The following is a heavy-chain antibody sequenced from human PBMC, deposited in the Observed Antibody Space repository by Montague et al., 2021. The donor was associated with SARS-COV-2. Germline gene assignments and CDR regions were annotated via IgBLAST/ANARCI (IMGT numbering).Heavy chain of an antibody. V-gene: IGHV4-34*01. CDR3: ARGVRVANRPDRFSYSLDV. D-gene: IGHD3-3*01. J-gene: IGHJ6*02. CDR1: GIVFPFHY. Sequence: SETLSLTCDVNGIVFPFHYLTWLRQSPFFLISLIVEIHHGGDTNYNPVFRVCCTISIDTAKPQSSLRLYSMTAADTAVYYCARGVRVANRPDRFSYSLDVWGRGTAVIVTS. CDR2: IHHGGDT.